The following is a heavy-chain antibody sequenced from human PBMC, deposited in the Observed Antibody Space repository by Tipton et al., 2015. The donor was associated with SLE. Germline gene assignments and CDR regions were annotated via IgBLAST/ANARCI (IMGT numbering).Heavy chain of an antibody. CDR1: GGSISSYY. CDR2: IYYSGST. Sequence: TLSLTCTVSGGSISSYYWSWSRQPPGKGLEWIGYIYYSGSTNYNPSLKSRVTISVDTSKNQFSLKLSSVTAADTAVYYCAREVEGWPDASDIWGQGTMATVSS. V-gene: IGHV4-59*12. J-gene: IGHJ3*02. D-gene: IGHD2-15*01. CDR3: AREVEGWPDASDI.